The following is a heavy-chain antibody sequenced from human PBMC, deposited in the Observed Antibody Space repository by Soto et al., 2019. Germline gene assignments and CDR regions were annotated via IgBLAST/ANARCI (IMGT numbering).Heavy chain of an antibody. Sequence: GGSLRLSCAASGFTFSSYAMSWVRQAPGKGLEWVSAISGSGGSTYYADSVKGRFTISRDNSKNTLYLQMNSLRAEDTAVYYCAKDGPFWNSSGYYYHYYYYGMDVWGQGTTVTVSS. J-gene: IGHJ6*02. V-gene: IGHV3-23*01. D-gene: IGHD3-22*01. CDR3: AKDGPFWNSSGYYYHYYYYGMDV. CDR1: GFTFSSYA. CDR2: ISGSGGST.